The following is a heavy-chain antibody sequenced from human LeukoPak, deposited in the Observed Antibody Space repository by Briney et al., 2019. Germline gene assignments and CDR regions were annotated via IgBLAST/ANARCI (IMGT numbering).Heavy chain of an antibody. V-gene: IGHV4-4*07. D-gene: IGHD2-15*01. Sequence: SETLSLTCTVSGGSISSYYWSWIRQPAGKGLEWIGRIYSSGSTNYNPSLKSRVTMSVDTSKNQFSLKLSSVTAADTAVYYCARVGCSGGSCYNYFDYWGQGTLVTVSS. CDR3: ARVGCSGGSCYNYFDY. J-gene: IGHJ4*02. CDR1: GGSISSYY. CDR2: IYSSGST.